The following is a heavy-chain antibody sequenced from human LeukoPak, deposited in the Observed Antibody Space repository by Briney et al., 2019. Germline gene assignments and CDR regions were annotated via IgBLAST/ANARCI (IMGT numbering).Heavy chain of an antibody. J-gene: IGHJ3*02. D-gene: IGHD6-19*01. CDR1: GGTISSDAYY. CDR3: ARVYSSGWYQGAFDI. CDR2: IYHSGST. V-gene: IGHV4-30-2*01. Sequence: PSETLSLTCTVSGGTISSDAYYWSWMRQPPGQGLEWIGHIYHSGSTSYNPSLTSRVTISLDTSKNQFSLKLSSVTAADTAVYYCARVYSSGWYQGAFDIWGQGTMVTVSS.